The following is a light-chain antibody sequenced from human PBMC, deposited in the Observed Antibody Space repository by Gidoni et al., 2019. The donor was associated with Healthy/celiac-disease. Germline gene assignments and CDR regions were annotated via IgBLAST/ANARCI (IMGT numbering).Light chain of an antibody. Sequence: QSALTQPRSVSGYPGQSVTISCTGTSSDVGGYNYVSWYQQHPGKAPKLMIYDVSKRPSGVPDRFSGSKSGNTASLTISGLQAEDEADYYCCSYAGSYTPHVVFGGGTKLTVL. J-gene: IGLJ2*01. V-gene: IGLV2-11*01. CDR2: DVS. CDR1: SSDVGGYNY. CDR3: CSYAGSYTPHVV.